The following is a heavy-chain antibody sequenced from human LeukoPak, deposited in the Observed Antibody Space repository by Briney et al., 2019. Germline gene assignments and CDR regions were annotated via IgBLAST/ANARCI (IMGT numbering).Heavy chain of an antibody. D-gene: IGHD5-18*01. Sequence: SETLSLTCTVSGGSIRSSSYYWGWIRQPPGKGLEWIGSVYYSGSTFYNPSLKSRVTISVDTSKNQFSLKLSSLTAADTAVYYCARFTEDRRYSYVGYFDYWGQGTLVTVSS. V-gene: IGHV4-39*07. CDR1: GGSIRSSSYY. CDR2: VYYSGST. J-gene: IGHJ4*02. CDR3: ARFTEDRRYSYVGYFDY.